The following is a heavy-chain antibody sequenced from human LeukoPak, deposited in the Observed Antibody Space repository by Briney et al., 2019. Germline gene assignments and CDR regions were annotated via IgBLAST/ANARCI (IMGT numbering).Heavy chain of an antibody. D-gene: IGHD1-20*01. CDR2: ISHSGST. CDR3: ARGRPRGQYTSNWTEYFQT. CDR1: SGSFSDFY. Sequence: SETLSLTCAVYSGSFSDFYWSWIRQSPGKGLEWIGEISHSGSTHYSSALKSRVTISIDTSKSQFSLKLSSVTAADTAVYYCARGRPRGQYTSNWTEYFQTWGQDTLVTVSS. V-gene: IGHV4-34*01. J-gene: IGHJ1*01.